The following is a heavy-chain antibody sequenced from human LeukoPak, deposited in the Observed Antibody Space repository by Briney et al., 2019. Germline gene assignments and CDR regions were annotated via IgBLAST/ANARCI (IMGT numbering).Heavy chain of an antibody. CDR3: ARGVRSSRLGELSYDY. CDR2: TYYRSKWYN. CDR1: GDSVSSNSAA. D-gene: IGHD3-16*02. J-gene: IGHJ4*02. V-gene: IGHV6-1*01. Sequence: SQTLSLTCAISGDSVSSNSAAWNWIRPSPSRGLEWLGRTYYRSKWYNDYAVSVKSRITINPDTSKNQFSLQLNSVTPGDTAVYYCARGVRSSRLGELSYDYWGQGTLVTVSS.